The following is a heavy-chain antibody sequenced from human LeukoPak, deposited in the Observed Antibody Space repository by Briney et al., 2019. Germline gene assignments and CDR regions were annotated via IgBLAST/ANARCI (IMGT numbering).Heavy chain of an antibody. CDR2: ITTNGGST. Sequence: GGSLRLTCAASGFTFSNYAMYWVRQAPGKGLEYVSAITTNGGSTDYADSVKGRFTISRDNSKNWLFLQMGSLRAEDMAVYYCARGGYYDSSGSFAHWGQGTLVTVSS. CDR1: GFTFSNYA. J-gene: IGHJ4*02. V-gene: IGHV3-64*02. CDR3: ARGGYYDSSGSFAH. D-gene: IGHD3-22*01.